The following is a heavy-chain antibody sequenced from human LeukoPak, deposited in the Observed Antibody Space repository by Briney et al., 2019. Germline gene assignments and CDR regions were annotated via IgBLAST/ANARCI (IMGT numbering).Heavy chain of an antibody. Sequence: PGGSLRLSCAASGFSFSSYWMSWVRQAPGKGLEWVANIKQDGSEKYYVDSVKGRLTISRDNAKNSLYLQMNSLRAEDTAVYYCARARGCSSTSCHNFDYWGQGTLVTVSS. CDR3: ARARGCSSTSCHNFDY. J-gene: IGHJ4*02. CDR2: IKQDGSEK. V-gene: IGHV3-7*04. CDR1: GFSFSSYW. D-gene: IGHD2-2*02.